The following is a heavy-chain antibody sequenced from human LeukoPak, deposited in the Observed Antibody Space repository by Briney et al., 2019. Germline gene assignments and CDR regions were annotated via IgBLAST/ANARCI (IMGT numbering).Heavy chain of an antibody. D-gene: IGHD4-17*01. CDR2: ISSSSSYI. CDR3: ASYGDPRGY. CDR1: GFTVSSNE. J-gene: IGHJ4*02. V-gene: IGHV3-21*01. Sequence: GGSLRLSCAASGFTVSSNEMSWVRQAPGKGLEWVSSISSSSSYIYYADSVKGRFTISRDNAKNSLYLQMNSLRAEDTAVYYCASYGDPRGYWGQGTLVTVSS.